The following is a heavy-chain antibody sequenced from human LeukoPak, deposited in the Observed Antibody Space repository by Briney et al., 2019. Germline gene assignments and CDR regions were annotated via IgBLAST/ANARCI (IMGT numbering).Heavy chain of an antibody. D-gene: IGHD5-24*01. CDR3: AKSDHRGDGFNYDY. CDR1: GFTFDDHT. J-gene: IGHJ4*02. CDR2: ISWDGGVT. V-gene: IGHV3-43*01. Sequence: PGGSLRLSCAASGFTFDDHTMHWVRQAPGKGLEWVSLISWDGGVTKYVGSVKGRFTISRDNSTNSLYLQMNSLRTEDTALYYCAKSDHRGDGFNYDYWGQGTLVTVSS.